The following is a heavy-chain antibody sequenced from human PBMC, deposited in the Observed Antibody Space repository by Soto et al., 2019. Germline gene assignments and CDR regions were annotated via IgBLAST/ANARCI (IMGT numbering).Heavy chain of an antibody. Sequence: SETLSLTCNVSGGSINNYYWNWVRQTPGKGLEWIGYIYYTGSTHYNPPLKSRVTMPVDTSKNQFSLRLTSVTAADTALYFCAREGILLLGAFDIWGQGTVVTVSS. V-gene: IGHV4-59*01. D-gene: IGHD3-9*01. CDR3: AREGILLLGAFDI. J-gene: IGHJ3*02. CDR1: GGSINNYY. CDR2: IYYTGST.